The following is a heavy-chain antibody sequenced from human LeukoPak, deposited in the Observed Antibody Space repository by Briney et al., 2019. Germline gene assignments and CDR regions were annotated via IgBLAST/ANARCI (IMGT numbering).Heavy chain of an antibody. Sequence: TSETLSLTCTVSGGSISSYYWSWIRQPPGKGLEWIGYIYYSGSTNYNPSLKSRVTISVDTSKNQFSLQLSSVTAADTAVYYCARHYDTSGYWYYFDYWGQGTLVTVSS. J-gene: IGHJ4*02. CDR2: IYYSGST. D-gene: IGHD3-22*01. V-gene: IGHV4-59*08. CDR1: GGSISSYY. CDR3: ARHYDTSGYWYYFDY.